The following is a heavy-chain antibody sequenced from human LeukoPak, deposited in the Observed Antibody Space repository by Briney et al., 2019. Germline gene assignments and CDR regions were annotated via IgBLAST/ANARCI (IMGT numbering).Heavy chain of an antibody. V-gene: IGHV4-30-4*01. CDR1: GGSISSGDYY. D-gene: IGHD4-17*01. CDR2: IYYSGST. Sequence: SETLSLTCTVSGGSISSGDYYWSWIRQPSGKGLEWIGYIYYSGSTYYNPSLKSRVTISVDTSKNQFSLKLSSVTAADTAVYYCASGYGDYGLHYYYYGMDVWGQGTTVTVSS. CDR3: ASGYGDYGLHYYYYGMDV. J-gene: IGHJ6*02.